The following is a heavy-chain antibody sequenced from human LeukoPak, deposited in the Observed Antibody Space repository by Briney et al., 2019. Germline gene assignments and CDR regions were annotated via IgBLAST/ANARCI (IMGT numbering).Heavy chain of an antibody. V-gene: IGHV3-30*18. Sequence: GGSLRLSCAASGFTFSSYGMHWVRQAPGKRLEWVAVISYDGGNKYYADSVKGRFTISRDNSKNTLYLQMNSLRAEDTAVYYCAKERSIVVVVAATLTEVDYWGQGTLVTVSS. CDR3: AKERSIVVVVAATLTEVDY. J-gene: IGHJ4*02. CDR1: GFTFSSYG. CDR2: ISYDGGNK. D-gene: IGHD2-15*01.